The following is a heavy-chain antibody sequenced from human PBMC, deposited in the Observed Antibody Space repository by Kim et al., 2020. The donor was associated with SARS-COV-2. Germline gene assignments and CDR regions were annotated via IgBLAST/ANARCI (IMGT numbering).Heavy chain of an antibody. CDR3: AKDLYCSSASCYLGYYYYYYGMDV. V-gene: IGHV3-30*18. D-gene: IGHD2-2*01. J-gene: IGHJ6*02. CDR2: ISYDGNNK. Sequence: GGSLRLSCAASGFTFSSYGMHWVRQAPGKGLEWVAIISYDGNNKYYADSVKGRFTISRDNSKNTLYLQMNSLRAEDTAVYHCAKDLYCSSASCYLGYYYYYYGMDVWGQGTTVPVSS. CDR1: GFTFSSYG.